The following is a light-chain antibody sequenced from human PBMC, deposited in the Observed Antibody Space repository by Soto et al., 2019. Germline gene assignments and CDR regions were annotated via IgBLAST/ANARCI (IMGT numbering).Light chain of an antibody. CDR3: SSYTSSSTLV. Sequence: QSVLTQPASVSGSPGQSITIFCTGTSSDIGIYNFVSWYQQHPGKAPKLMICEVINRPSGISNRFSGSKSGNTASLTISGLQAEDEADYYCSSYTSSSTLVFGTGTKLTVL. CDR2: EVI. CDR1: SSDIGIYNF. V-gene: IGLV2-14*01. J-gene: IGLJ1*01.